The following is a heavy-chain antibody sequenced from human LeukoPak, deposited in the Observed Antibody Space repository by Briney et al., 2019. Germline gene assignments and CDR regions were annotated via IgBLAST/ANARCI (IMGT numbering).Heavy chain of an antibody. D-gene: IGHD3-10*01. J-gene: IGHJ5*02. V-gene: IGHV1-2*02. Sequence: GASVKVSCKASGYTFTGYYMHWVRQAPGQGLEWMGWINPNSGGTNYAQKFQGRVTMTRDTSISTAHMELSRLRSDDTAVYYCARDYYYGSGSYFSPRTPFDPWGQGTLVTVSS. CDR3: ARDYYYGSGSYFSPRTPFDP. CDR2: INPNSGGT. CDR1: GYTFTGYY.